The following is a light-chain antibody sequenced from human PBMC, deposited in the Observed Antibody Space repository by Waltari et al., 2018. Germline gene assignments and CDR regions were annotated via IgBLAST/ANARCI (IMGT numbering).Light chain of an antibody. CDR3: ETGGHGTWV. V-gene: IGLV4-69*01. CDR2: VNSDGSH. CDR1: SGHSSNI. J-gene: IGLJ3*02. Sequence: QLVLTQSPSASASLGASVKLTCTLSSGHSSNIIAWLQQRPERGPRYLMKVNSDGSHSKGDDIPDRFSGSRSGAERYLTSSSLQSEDEADYYCETGGHGTWVFGGGTKLTVL.